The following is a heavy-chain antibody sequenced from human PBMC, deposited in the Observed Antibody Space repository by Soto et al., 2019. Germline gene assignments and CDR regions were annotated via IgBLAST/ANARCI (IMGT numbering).Heavy chain of an antibody. D-gene: IGHD2-15*01. Sequence: GASVKVSCKVSGYTLTELSMHWVRQAPGKGLEWMGGFDPEDGETIYAQKFQGRVTMTEDTSTDTAYMELSSLRSEDTAVYYCAREQNCSGGSCYPGYYYYGMDVWGQGTTVTVSS. CDR2: FDPEDGET. J-gene: IGHJ6*02. V-gene: IGHV1-24*01. CDR1: GYTLTELS. CDR3: AREQNCSGGSCYPGYYYYGMDV.